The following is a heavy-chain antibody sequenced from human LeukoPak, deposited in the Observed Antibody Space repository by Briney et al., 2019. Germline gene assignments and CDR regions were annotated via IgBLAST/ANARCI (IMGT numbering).Heavy chain of an antibody. V-gene: IGHV3-21*01. D-gene: IGHD6-13*01. Sequence: GGSLRLSCAASGFTFSSYSMNWVRQAPGKGLEWVSSISSSSSYIYYADSVKGRFTISRDNAKNSLYLQMNSLRAEDTAVYYCARALRGQQLRTYYFDYWGQGTLVTVSS. CDR2: ISSSSSYI. J-gene: IGHJ4*02. CDR1: GFTFSSYS. CDR3: ARALRGQQLRTYYFDY.